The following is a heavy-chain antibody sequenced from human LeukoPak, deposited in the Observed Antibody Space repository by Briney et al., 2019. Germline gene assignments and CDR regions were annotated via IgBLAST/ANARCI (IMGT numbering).Heavy chain of an antibody. Sequence: ASVKVSCKASGYTFTSYGISWVRQAPGQGLEWMGWISAYNGNTNYAQKLQGRVTMTTDTSTSTAYMELRSLRSDDTAVYYCAREQKPLNNGYYDSSGYPLWDYWGQGTLVTVSS. CDR1: GYTFTSYG. V-gene: IGHV1-18*01. D-gene: IGHD3-22*01. J-gene: IGHJ4*02. CDR3: AREQKPLNNGYYDSSGYPLWDY. CDR2: ISAYNGNT.